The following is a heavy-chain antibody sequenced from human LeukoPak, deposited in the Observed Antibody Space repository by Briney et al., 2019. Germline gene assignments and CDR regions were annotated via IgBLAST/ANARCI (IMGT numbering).Heavy chain of an antibody. Sequence: SVKVSCKASGYTFTRHYMNWVRQAPGQGLEWMGMIIPKFGIAHYARKFQGRVTITADESTSTTYMEVSSLIPDDTAVYYCARGEGRYHDIRGGFDPWGQGTSVTVSS. D-gene: IGHD3-9*01. CDR3: ARGEGRYHDIRGGFDP. CDR1: GYTFTRHY. J-gene: IGHJ5*02. V-gene: IGHV1-69*13. CDR2: IIPKFGIA.